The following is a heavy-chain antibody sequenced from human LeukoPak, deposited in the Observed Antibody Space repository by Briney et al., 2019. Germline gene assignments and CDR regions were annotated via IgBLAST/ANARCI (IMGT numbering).Heavy chain of an antibody. V-gene: IGHV3-7*01. CDR1: GFTFRSYW. CDR3: ARLKRTPWHFDL. CDR2: IKEDGGEK. Sequence: GGSLRLACAASGFTFRSYWMSWVRQAPGKGLEWVASIKEDGGEKHYVDSVKGRFTTSRDNAKTSLDLQMNSLTAEDTAVYYCARLKRTPWHFDLWGRGTLVTVSS. J-gene: IGHJ2*01. D-gene: IGHD1-1*01.